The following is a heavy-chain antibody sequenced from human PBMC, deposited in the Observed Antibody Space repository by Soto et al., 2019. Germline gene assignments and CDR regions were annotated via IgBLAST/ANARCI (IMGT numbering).Heavy chain of an antibody. J-gene: IGHJ4*02. Sequence: QVHLVQSGAEVKKPGASVKVSCKGSGYGFTTYGITWVRQAPGQGLEWMAWISAHNGNTNYAQKLQCIVTVTRDTSTTSAYMELRSLRSDDTAVYYCARGRYGDYWGQGALVTVSS. CDR1: GYGFTTYG. CDR3: ARGRYGDY. CDR2: ISAHNGNT. V-gene: IGHV1-18*01. D-gene: IGHD1-1*01.